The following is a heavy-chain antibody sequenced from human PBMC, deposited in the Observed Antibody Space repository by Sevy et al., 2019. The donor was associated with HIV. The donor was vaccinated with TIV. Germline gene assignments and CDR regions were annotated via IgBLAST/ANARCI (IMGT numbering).Heavy chain of an antibody. CDR1: GFSFSTYA. J-gene: IGHJ4*02. CDR3: MKEGPGYNYDSSGYFPS. Sequence: GGSLRLSCAASGFSFSTYAMTWVRQAPGKGLEWVSAISGSGSNTYNENSVKGRFTISRDNSKNTLYLQMNSLRAEDTAVYYCMKEGPGYNYDSSGYFPSWGQGTLVTVSS. D-gene: IGHD3-22*01. CDR2: ISGSGSNT. V-gene: IGHV3-23*01.